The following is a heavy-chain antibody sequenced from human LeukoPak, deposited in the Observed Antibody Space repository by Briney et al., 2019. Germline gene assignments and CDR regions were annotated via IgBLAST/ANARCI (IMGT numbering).Heavy chain of an antibody. CDR1: GFTFRSHD. V-gene: IGHV3-23*01. CDR2: ISASGGST. J-gene: IGHJ3*02. Sequence: GGSLRLSCAASGFTFRSHDMSWVRQAPGKGLEWVSGISASGGSTFYADSVKGRFTIARDNSKNMLYLQMNVLRVEDTAVYYCVREGPRGLAFDIWGQGTMVTVSS. CDR3: VREGPRGLAFDI.